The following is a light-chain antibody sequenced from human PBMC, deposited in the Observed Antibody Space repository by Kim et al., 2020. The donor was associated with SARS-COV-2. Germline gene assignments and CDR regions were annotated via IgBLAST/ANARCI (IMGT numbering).Light chain of an antibody. J-gene: IGLJ2*01. CDR3: QAWDSSTVL. CDR1: KLGNKY. Sequence: SVSPGQTASITCSGDKLGNKYTCWYQQKPGQSPVLIIYQDNKRPSGIPERFSGSNSGNTATLTISGTPAMDEADYYCQAWDSSTVLFGGGTQLTVL. CDR2: QDN. V-gene: IGLV3-1*01.